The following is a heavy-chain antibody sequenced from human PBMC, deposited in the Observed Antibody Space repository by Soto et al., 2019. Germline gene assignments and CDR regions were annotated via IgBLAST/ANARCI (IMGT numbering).Heavy chain of an antibody. CDR2: IIPIFGTA. J-gene: IGHJ4*02. CDR3: ASGADTAMVTPFDY. V-gene: IGHV1-69*13. CDR1: GGTFSSYA. D-gene: IGHD5-18*01. Sequence: SVKVSCKASGGTFSSYAISWVRQAPGQGLEWMGGIIPIFGTANYAQKFQGRVTITADESTSTAYMELSSLRSEDTAVYYCASGADTAMVTPFDYWGQGTLVTVSS.